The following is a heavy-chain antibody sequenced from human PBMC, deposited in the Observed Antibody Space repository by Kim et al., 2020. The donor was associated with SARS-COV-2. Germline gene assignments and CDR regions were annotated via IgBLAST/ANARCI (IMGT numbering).Heavy chain of an antibody. V-gene: IGHV3-9*01. CDR3: AKDLDWLQGYFDY. CDR2: ISWNSGSI. CDR1: GFTFGDYA. Sequence: GGSLRLSCAASGFTFGDYAMHWVRQAPGKGLEWVSGISWNSGSIGYADSVKGRFTISRDNAKNSLYLQMNSLRAEETALYYCAKDLDWLQGYFDYWGQGTLVTVSS. D-gene: IGHD3-9*01. J-gene: IGHJ4*02.